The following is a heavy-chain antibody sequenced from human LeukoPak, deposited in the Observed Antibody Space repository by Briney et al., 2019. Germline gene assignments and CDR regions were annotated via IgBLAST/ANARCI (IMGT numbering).Heavy chain of an antibody. CDR3: ARNLGGYSYGGPSSFDY. J-gene: IGHJ4*02. CDR1: GFTFSSYA. Sequence: GGSLRLSCAASGFTFSSYAMSWVRQAPGKGLEWVSAISGSGGSTYYADSVKGRFTISRDNSKNTLYLQMNSLRAEDTAVYYCARNLGGYSYGGPSSFDYWGRGTLVTVSS. CDR2: ISGSGGST. D-gene: IGHD5-18*01. V-gene: IGHV3-23*01.